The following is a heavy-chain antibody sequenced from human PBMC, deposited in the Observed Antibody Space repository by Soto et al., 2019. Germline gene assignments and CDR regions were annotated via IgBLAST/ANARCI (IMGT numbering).Heavy chain of an antibody. Sequence: GGSLRLSCAASGFTFSSYAMHWVRQAPGKGLEYVAAIRSNGSSTYYANSVKGRFTISRDNSKNTLYLQMSSLRAEDMAVYYCARDGDIVVVIYMDVWGKGTTVTVSS. CDR2: IRSNGSST. CDR3: ARDGDIVVVIYMDV. CDR1: GFTFSSYA. V-gene: IGHV3-64*01. J-gene: IGHJ6*03. D-gene: IGHD2-2*01.